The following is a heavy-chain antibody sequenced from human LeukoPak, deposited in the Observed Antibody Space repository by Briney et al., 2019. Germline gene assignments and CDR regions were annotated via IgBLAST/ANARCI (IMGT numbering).Heavy chain of an antibody. V-gene: IGHV3-21*01. CDR2: ICSSSYI. CDR3: ARDPYDILTGVDY. CDR1: GFTFSSYS. J-gene: IGHJ4*02. D-gene: IGHD3-9*01. Sequence: TGGSLRLSCAASGFTFSSYSMNWVRQAPGKGLEWVSSICSSSYIYYADSVKGRFTISRDNAKNSLYLQMNSLRAEDTAVYYCARDPYDILTGVDYWGQGTLVTVSS.